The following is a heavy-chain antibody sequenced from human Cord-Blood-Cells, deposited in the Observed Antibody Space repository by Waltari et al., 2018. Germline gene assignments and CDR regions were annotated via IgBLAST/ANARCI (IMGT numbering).Heavy chain of an antibody. Sequence: QLQLQESGPGLVKPSETLSLTCTVSGGSISSSSSYWGWIRQPPGKGREWIGSICYSGSTYYNPSRKSRVTISVDTSKNQVSLKLSSVTAADTAVYYCARRRSTMVRRVTADYFDYWGQGTLVTVSS. J-gene: IGHJ4*02. CDR3: ARRRSTMVRRVTADYFDY. CDR1: GGSISSSSSY. CDR2: ICYSGST. V-gene: IGHV4-39*01. D-gene: IGHD3-10*01.